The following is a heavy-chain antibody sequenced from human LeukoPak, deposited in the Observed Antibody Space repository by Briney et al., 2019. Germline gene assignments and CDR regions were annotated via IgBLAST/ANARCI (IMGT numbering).Heavy chain of an antibody. D-gene: IGHD3-16*02. CDR3: ARVFHRVISGPYYFDY. V-gene: IGHV3-53*01. Sequence: PGGSLRLSCAASGFTFSGSAMHWVRQAPGKGLEWVSVIYSGGSTYYADSVKGRFTISRDNSKNTLYLQMNSLRAEDTAVYYCARVFHRVISGPYYFDYWGQGTLVTVSS. CDR2: IYSGGST. J-gene: IGHJ4*02. CDR1: GFTFSGSA.